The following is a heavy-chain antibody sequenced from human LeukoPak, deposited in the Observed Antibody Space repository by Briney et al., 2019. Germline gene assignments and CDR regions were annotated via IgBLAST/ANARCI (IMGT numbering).Heavy chain of an antibody. D-gene: IGHD2-2*02. CDR2: INPNSGGT. V-gene: IGHV1-2*02. CDR3: ARDHYCSSTSCYSSAFDI. CDR1: GYTFTGYY. Sequence: ASVKVSCKASGYTFTGYYMHWVRQAPGQGLEWMGWINPNSGGTNYAQKFQGRVTMTRDTSISTAYMELSRLRSDDTAAYYCARDHYCSSTSCYSSAFDIWGQGTMVTVSS. J-gene: IGHJ3*02.